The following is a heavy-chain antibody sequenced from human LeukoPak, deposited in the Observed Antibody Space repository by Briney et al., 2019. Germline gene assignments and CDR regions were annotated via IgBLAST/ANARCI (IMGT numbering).Heavy chain of an antibody. Sequence: GGSLRLSCTASGFTFSNYYMNWVRQAPGKGLEWVSSISSSSSYIYYADSVKGRFTISRDNAKNSLYLQMNSLRAEDTAVYYCARDRTWGSSDYWGQGTLVTVSS. V-gene: IGHV3-21*01. CDR3: ARDRTWGSSDY. D-gene: IGHD3-10*01. CDR2: ISSSSSYI. CDR1: GFTFSNYY. J-gene: IGHJ4*02.